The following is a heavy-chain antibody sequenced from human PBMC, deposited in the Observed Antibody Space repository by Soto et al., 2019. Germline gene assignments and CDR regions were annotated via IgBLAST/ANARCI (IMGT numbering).Heavy chain of an antibody. J-gene: IGHJ5*02. CDR3: ARRSSGYYINWFDP. CDR2: INPSGGST. V-gene: IGHV1-46*01. Sequence: XTVKVSCTASGYPFTSYYMHWVRQAPGQGLEWMGIINPSGGSTSYAQKFQGRVTMTRDTSTSTVYMELSSLRSEDTAVYYCARRSSGYYINWFDPWGQGTLVTVSS. CDR1: GYPFTSYY. D-gene: IGHD3-22*01.